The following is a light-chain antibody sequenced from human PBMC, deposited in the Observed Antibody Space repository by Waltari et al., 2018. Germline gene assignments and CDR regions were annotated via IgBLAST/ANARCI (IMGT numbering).Light chain of an antibody. Sequence: EIVLTQSPATLSLYPGERATLPCRASQSVSSYLAWYQQKPGQAPRLLIYDASNRATGIPARFSGSGSGTDFTLTISSLEPEDFAVYYCQQRSNWRALTFGGGTKVEIK. CDR1: QSVSSY. J-gene: IGKJ4*01. CDR3: QQRSNWRALT. CDR2: DAS. V-gene: IGKV3-11*01.